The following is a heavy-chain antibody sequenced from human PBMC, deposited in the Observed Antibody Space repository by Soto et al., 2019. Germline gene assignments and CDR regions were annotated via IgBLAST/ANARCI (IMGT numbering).Heavy chain of an antibody. D-gene: IGHD3-16*01. CDR3: AMVDVYVTPSPQDV. CDR2: INTYNGNT. V-gene: IGHV1-18*01. CDR1: GYSFTRYG. Sequence: QVQLVQSRAEVKNPGASVKVSCKASGYSFTRYGIAWARQAPGQGLEWMGWINTYNGNTNYTKNLQGRVTLTTDTSTSPAYMERTSLRSNDTAIYYCAMVDVYVTPSPQDVWGQGTTVIVSS. J-gene: IGHJ6*02.